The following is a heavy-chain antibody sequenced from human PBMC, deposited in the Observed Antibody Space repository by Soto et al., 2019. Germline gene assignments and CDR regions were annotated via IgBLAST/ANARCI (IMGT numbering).Heavy chain of an antibody. V-gene: IGHV4-59*01. Sequence: QVQLQESGPGLVKPSETLSLACTVSGGSFDNYYWSWIRQPPGGGLGWIGYIFFRGSSNYNXXXXXXXXXXXXXXXXXXXXXXXXXXXXXXXXXXCXTGLFXPANXFYYGVDVWGHGTAVTV. CDR1: GGSFDNYY. D-gene: IGHD3-9*01. CDR3: XTGLFXPANXFYYGVDV. CDR2: IFFRGSS. J-gene: IGHJ6*02.